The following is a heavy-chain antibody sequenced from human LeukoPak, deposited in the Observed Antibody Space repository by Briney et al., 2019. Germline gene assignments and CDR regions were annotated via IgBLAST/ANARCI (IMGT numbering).Heavy chain of an antibody. CDR1: GYTFTGYY. J-gene: IGHJ4*02. Sequence: ASVKVSCKASGYTFTGYYMHWVRQAPGQGLEWMGWINPNRGGTNYAQKFQGRVTMTRDTSISTAYMELSRLRSDDTAVYYCARGGGNDASLSFDYWGQGTLVTVSS. D-gene: IGHD1-1*01. CDR3: ARGGGNDASLSFDY. V-gene: IGHV1-2*02. CDR2: INPNRGGT.